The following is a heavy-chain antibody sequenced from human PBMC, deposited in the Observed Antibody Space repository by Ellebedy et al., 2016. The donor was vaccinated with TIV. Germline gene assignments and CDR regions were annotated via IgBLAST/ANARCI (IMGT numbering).Heavy chain of an antibody. Sequence: MPSETLSLTCTVSGGSISSYYWSWIRQPPGKGLEWIGYIYYSGSTNYNPSLKSRVTISVDTSKNQFSLKLSSVTAADTAVYYCASGADDFWSGYYNYWGQGTLVTVSS. V-gene: IGHV4-59*08. CDR2: IYYSGST. CDR1: GGSISSYY. D-gene: IGHD3-3*01. CDR3: ASGADDFWSGYYNY. J-gene: IGHJ4*02.